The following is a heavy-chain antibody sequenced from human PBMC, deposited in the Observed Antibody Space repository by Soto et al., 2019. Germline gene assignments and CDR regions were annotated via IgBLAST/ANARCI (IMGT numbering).Heavy chain of an antibody. CDR2: IIPILGIS. D-gene: IGHD2-21*01. J-gene: IGHJ6*02. V-gene: IGHV1-69*08. CDR1: GGTFSSYT. Sequence: QVQLVQSGAEVKQPGSSVKVSCKASGGTFSSYTISWVRQAPGQGLEWMGRIIPILGISNYAQKFQGRVTITADKSTSTAYMELSSLRSEDTAVYYCARDQGIDGMDVWGQGTTVTVSS. CDR3: ARDQGIDGMDV.